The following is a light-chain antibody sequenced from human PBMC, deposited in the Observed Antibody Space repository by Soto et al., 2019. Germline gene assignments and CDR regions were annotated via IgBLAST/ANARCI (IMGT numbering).Light chain of an antibody. CDR1: QDIRND. CDR3: LQDYIYPYT. J-gene: IGKJ2*01. CDR2: CTS. V-gene: IGKV1-6*01. Sequence: AIQMTQSPSSLSVSVGDRVTITCRASQDIRNDLDWYQHKPGKAPKLLLYCTSNLLSAVPSRFSGSGSGTDFTLSIISLQTEDFAIYYCLQDYIYPYTFGQGTTLEI.